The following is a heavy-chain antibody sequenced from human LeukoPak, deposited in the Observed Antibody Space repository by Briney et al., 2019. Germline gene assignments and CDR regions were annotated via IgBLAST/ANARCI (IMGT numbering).Heavy chain of an antibody. D-gene: IGHD3-10*01. CDR3: AKDFGYDSGTHLEQ. CDR1: GFTFSSYA. V-gene: IGHV3-30-3*01. Sequence: GGSLRLSCAASGFTFSSYAMHWVRQAPGKGLEWVAVISYDGSNKYYADSVKGRFTISRDNSKNTLYLQMNSLRAEDTAVYYCAKDFGYDSGTHLEQWGQGTLVTVSS. CDR2: ISYDGSNK. J-gene: IGHJ4*02.